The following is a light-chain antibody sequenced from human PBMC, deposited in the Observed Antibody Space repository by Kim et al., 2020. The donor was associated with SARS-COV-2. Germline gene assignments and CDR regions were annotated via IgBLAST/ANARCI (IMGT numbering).Light chain of an antibody. J-gene: IGKJ1*01. V-gene: IGKV1-5*01. CDR2: DAS. Sequence: ASVGDRVTITCRASQSISSWLAWYQQKPGKATKLLIYDASSLESGVPSRFSGSGSGTEFTLTISSLQPDDFATYYCQQYNSYSGTFGQGTKVDIK. CDR1: QSISSW. CDR3: QQYNSYSGT.